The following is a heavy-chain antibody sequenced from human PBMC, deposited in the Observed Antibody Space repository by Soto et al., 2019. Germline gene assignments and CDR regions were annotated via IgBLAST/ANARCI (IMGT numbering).Heavy chain of an antibody. CDR3: AKLMEYCSGNSCYSYSHYGMDV. D-gene: IGHD2-15*01. J-gene: IGHJ6*02. CDR2: ISGGGETT. Sequence: GGSLRLSCIASGLTFGSYAMSWVRQAPGKGLEWVSAISGGGETTYYADSVKGRFTISRDNSKNTLYLQMNSLRVEDTAVYYCAKLMEYCSGNSCYSYSHYGMDVWGQGSTVTVSS. CDR1: GLTFGSYA. V-gene: IGHV3-23*01.